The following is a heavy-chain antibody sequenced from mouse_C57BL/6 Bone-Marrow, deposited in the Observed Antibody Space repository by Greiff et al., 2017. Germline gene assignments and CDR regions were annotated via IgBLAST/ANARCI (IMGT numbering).Heavy chain of an antibody. D-gene: IGHD2-12*01. Sequence: QVHVKQPGAELVRPGSSVKLSCKASGYTFTSYWMDWVKQRPGQGLEWIGNIYPSDSETHYNQKFKDKATLTVDKSSSTAYMQLSSLTSEDSAVYYCARKGSDYKDYAMDYWGQGTSVTVSS. CDR3: ARKGSDYKDYAMDY. V-gene: IGHV1-61*01. J-gene: IGHJ4*01. CDR2: IYPSDSET. CDR1: GYTFTSYW.